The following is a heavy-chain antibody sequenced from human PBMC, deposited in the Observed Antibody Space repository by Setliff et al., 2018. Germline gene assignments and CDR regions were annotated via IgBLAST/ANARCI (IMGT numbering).Heavy chain of an antibody. CDR3: ARGPRYSGSYYVNY. CDR2: INYLGST. CDR1: GASFSDTY. D-gene: IGHD1-26*01. V-gene: IGHV4-34*01. Sequence: SETLSLTCAVYGASFSDTYWSWIRQPPGKGLEWIGDINYLGSTNYNPSLKTRVTISVDTSKNQFSLNLVSLTAADTAVYYCARGPRYSGSYYVNYWGQGTLVTVS. J-gene: IGHJ4*02.